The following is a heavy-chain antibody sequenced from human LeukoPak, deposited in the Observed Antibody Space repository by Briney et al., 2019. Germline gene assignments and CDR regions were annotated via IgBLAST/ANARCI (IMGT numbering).Heavy chain of an antibody. Sequence: GGSLRLSCAASGFTVSSYSMNWVRQAPGKGLEWVSSISSSSSYIYYADSVKGRFTISRDNAKNSLYLQMNSLRAEDTAVYYCARDGGSYLLDYWGQGTLVTVSS. CDR1: GFTVSSYS. D-gene: IGHD1-26*01. CDR3: ARDGGSYLLDY. V-gene: IGHV3-21*01. J-gene: IGHJ4*02. CDR2: ISSSSSYI.